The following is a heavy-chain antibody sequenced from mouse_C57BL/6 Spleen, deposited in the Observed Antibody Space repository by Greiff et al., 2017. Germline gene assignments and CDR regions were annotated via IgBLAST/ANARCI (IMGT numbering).Heavy chain of an antibody. V-gene: IGHV1-50*01. Sequence: QVQLQQSGAELVKPGASVKLSCKASGYTFTSYWMQWVKQRPGQGLEWIGEIDPSDSYTNYNQKFKGKATLTVDTSSSTAYMQLSSLTSEDSAVYYCARGDRGYWGQGTTLTVSS. J-gene: IGHJ2*01. CDR1: GYTFTSYW. CDR2: IDPSDSYT. CDR3: ARGDRGY.